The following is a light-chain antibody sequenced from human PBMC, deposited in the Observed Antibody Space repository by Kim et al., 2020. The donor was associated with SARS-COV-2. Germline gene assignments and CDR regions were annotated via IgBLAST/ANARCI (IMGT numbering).Light chain of an antibody. CDR2: GAS. J-gene: IGKJ4*01. CDR3: QQYNNWPHRT. CDR1: QSVSSK. Sequence: EIVMTQSPATLTVFPGERATLTCRASQSVSSKLAWYQQKPGQAPRALIYGASTRVTGIPVRFSGSGSGTEFTLTISSLQSEDFAVYYCQQYNNWPHRTFGGGTKVDIK. V-gene: IGKV3-15*01.